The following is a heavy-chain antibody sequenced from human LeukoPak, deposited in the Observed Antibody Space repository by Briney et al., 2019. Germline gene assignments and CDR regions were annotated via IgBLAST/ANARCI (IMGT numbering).Heavy chain of an antibody. CDR1: GFTLSAYW. CDR2: IKPDETEK. Sequence: PGGSLRLSCAASGFTLSAYWMSWVRQAPGKGLEWVANIKPDETEKYYVDSVKGRFTISRDNAKSSLYLQMNSPRAEDTAVYYCARGLVAANTFDYWGPGTLVTVSS. J-gene: IGHJ4*02. V-gene: IGHV3-7*01. D-gene: IGHD2-15*01. CDR3: ARGLVAANTFDY.